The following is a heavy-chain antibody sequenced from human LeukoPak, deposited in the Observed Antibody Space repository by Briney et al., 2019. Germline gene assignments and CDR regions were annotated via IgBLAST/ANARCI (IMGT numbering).Heavy chain of an antibody. D-gene: IGHD2-21*02. CDR3: ARTYCGGDCRGYYYHYYMDV. J-gene: IGHJ6*03. CDR2: IYTSGST. Sequence: SETLSLTCTVSGGSISSGSYYWSWLRQPAGTGLEWIGRIYTSGSTKYNPSLKSRVTISVDTSKKKFSLKLSSVTAADTAVYYCARTYCGGDCRGYYYHYYMDVWGKGTTVTVSS. CDR1: GGSISSGSYY. V-gene: IGHV4-61*02.